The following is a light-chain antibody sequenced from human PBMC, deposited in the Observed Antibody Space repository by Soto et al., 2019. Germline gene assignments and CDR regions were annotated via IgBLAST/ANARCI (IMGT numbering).Light chain of an antibody. CDR2: DVS. Sequence: QSALTQPRSVSGSPGQSVTISCTGTSSDVGGYNYVSWYQQHPGKAPKLMIYDVSKWPSGVPDRFSGSKSGNTASLTISGLQAEDEADHYCCSYAGNSLWVFGGGTKLTVL. CDR1: SSDVGGYNY. CDR3: CSYAGNSLWV. V-gene: IGLV2-11*01. J-gene: IGLJ3*02.